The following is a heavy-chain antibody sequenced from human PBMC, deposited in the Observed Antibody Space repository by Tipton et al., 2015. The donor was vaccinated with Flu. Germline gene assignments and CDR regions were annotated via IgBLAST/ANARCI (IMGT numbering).Heavy chain of an antibody. V-gene: IGHV4-31*03. J-gene: IGHJ3*02. CDR3: ARRGDGAFDI. D-gene: IGHD3-10*01. CDR1: GGSISSGGYY. CDR2: IYYSGST. Sequence: TLSLTCTVSGGSISSGGYYWSWIRQHPGKGLEWIGYIYYSGSTYYNPSLKSRVTISVDTSKNQFSLKLSSVTAADTAVYYCARRGDGAFDIWGQGTMVPASS.